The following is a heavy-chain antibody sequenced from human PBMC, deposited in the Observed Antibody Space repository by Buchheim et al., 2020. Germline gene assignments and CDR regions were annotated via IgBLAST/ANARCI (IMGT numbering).Heavy chain of an antibody. D-gene: IGHD3-9*01. J-gene: IGHJ6*01. CDR2: LSYDGSNK. Sequence: QVQLVESGGGLVQPGRSLRLSCAASGFTFSSYGMRWVRQAPGKGLEWVAVLSYDGSNKYYADSVKGRFTISRDNSKNTLYLQRNSLRADETAVYYCAKDGLRYLDWLVLSYYYYGMDVWGQGTT. CDR3: AKDGLRYLDWLVLSYYYYGMDV. V-gene: IGHV3-30*18. CDR1: GFTFSSYG.